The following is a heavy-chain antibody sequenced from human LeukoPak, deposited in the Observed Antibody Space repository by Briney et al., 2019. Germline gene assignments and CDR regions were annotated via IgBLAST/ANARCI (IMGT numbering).Heavy chain of an antibody. Sequence: PGGSLRLSCAVSGFTFSSYTMNWVRQAPGKGLEWVSSITGSSTYIYCADSVKGRFTISRDNAKNSLYLQMNNLGAEDTAVYYCARDLTVTSTCWFDLWGQGTLVTVSS. CDR1: GFTFSSYT. V-gene: IGHV3-21*01. CDR3: ARDLTVTSTCWFDL. D-gene: IGHD4-11*01. CDR2: ITGSSTYI. J-gene: IGHJ5*02.